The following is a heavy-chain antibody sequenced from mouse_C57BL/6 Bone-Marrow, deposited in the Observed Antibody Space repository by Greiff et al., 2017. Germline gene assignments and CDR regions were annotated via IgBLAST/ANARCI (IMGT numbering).Heavy chain of an antibody. V-gene: IGHV1-47*01. CDR3: ARSSTFFYYFDY. J-gene: IGHJ2*01. Sequence: QVQLKQSGAELVKPGASVKMSCKASGYTFTTYPIEWMKQNHGKSLEWIGNFHPYNDDTKYNEKFKGKAPLTVEKSSNTVYLELSRLTSDDSAVYYCARSSTFFYYFDYWGQGTTLTVSS. D-gene: IGHD5-1*01. CDR2: FHPYNDDT. CDR1: GYTFTTYP.